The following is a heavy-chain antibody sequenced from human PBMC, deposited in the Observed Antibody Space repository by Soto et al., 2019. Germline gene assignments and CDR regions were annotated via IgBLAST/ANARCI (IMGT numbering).Heavy chain of an antibody. Sequence: SETLSLTCAVYGGSFSGYYWSWIRQPPGKGLEWIGEINHSGSTNYNPSLKSRVTISVDTSKNQFSLKLSSVTAADTAVYSCGRGLGIAAAGNYYWGQGTLVTVSS. J-gene: IGHJ4*02. V-gene: IGHV4-34*01. CDR3: GRGLGIAAAGNYY. CDR2: INHSGST. D-gene: IGHD6-13*01. CDR1: GGSFSGYY.